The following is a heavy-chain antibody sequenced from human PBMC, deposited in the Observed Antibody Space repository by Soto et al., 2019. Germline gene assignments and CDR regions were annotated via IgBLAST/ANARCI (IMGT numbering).Heavy chain of an antibody. D-gene: IGHD6-6*01. Sequence: PGGSLSLSCAASGFTFSNYWMSWVRQAPGKGLEWVANIKPDGSAKYYVDSVRGRFTISRDNAKNSLFLQMNSLKPEDTALYFCARDQDSSSSNPFRFDYWGQGTLVTVSS. CDR3: ARDQDSSSSNPFRFDY. V-gene: IGHV3-7*03. CDR1: GFTFSNYW. CDR2: IKPDGSAK. J-gene: IGHJ4*02.